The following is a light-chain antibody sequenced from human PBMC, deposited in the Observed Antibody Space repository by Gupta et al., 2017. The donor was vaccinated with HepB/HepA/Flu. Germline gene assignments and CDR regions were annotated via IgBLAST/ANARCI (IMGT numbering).Light chain of an antibody. CDR2: DVT. Sequence: QSALTQPASVSGSPGQSITISCTGTSSDVGGYNSVSWYQQYPGKAPKLLIYDVTARPSGISTRFSASKSGNTDSLTISGLQTEDEADYVGSSFTSTTTTLVLFGGGTKLTVL. J-gene: IGLJ3*02. CDR1: SSDVGGYNS. V-gene: IGLV2-14*03. CDR3: SSFTSTTTTLVL.